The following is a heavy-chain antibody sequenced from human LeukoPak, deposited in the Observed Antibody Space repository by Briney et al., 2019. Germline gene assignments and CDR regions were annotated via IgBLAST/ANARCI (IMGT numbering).Heavy chain of an antibody. CDR3: ARYDSSGWYSYYFDY. CDR2: IKQDGSEK. CDR1: GFTFSSYG. V-gene: IGHV3-7*01. D-gene: IGHD6-19*01. J-gene: IGHJ4*02. Sequence: GGSLRLSCAASGFTFSSYGMSWVRQAPGKGLEWVANIKQDGSEKYYVDSVKGRFTISRDNAKNSLYLQMNSLRAEDTAVYYCARYDSSGWYSYYFDYWGQGTLVTVSS.